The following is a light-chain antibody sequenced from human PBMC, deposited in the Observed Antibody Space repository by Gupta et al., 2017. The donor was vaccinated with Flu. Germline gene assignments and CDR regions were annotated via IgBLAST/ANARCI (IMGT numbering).Light chain of an antibody. CDR2: DDK. J-gene: IGLJ2*01. Sequence: KTARRTWGGDNIGRKSVHWYPPRPGQAPGLVIFDDKARPSGIPARFSGSNSGDTATLTIRRVEAGDEADFYCQVWDSSIDYPVVFGGGTKLAVL. CDR3: QVWDSSIDYPVV. V-gene: IGLV3-21*03. CDR1: NIGRKS.